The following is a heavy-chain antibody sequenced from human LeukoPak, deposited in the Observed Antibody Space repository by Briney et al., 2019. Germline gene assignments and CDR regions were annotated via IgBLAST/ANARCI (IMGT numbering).Heavy chain of an antibody. Sequence: GGSLRLSCAASGFTFSSYEMNWVRQAPGKGLEWVSYISSSGSTIYYADSVKGRFTISRDSAKNSLYLQMNSLRAEDTAVYYCAREGILTGYSDYWGQGTLVTVSS. D-gene: IGHD3-9*01. CDR3: AREGILTGYSDY. CDR1: GFTFSSYE. CDR2: ISSSGSTI. V-gene: IGHV3-48*03. J-gene: IGHJ4*02.